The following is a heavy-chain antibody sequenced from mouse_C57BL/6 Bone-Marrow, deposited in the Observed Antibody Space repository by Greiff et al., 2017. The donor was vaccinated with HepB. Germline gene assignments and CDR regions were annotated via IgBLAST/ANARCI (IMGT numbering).Heavy chain of an antibody. D-gene: IGHD2-5*01. CDR2: IDPSDSET. CDR3: ARKAYSNYWYFDG. V-gene: IGHV1-52*01. J-gene: IGHJ1*03. CDR1: GFT. Sequence: QVQVQQPGAELVRPGASVKLSCKASGFTMHWVKQRPIHGLEWNGNIDPSDSETNYNQKFKDKATLTADKSTSTAYMQRSSLTSEDSAVYYCARKAYSNYWYFDGWGTGTTVTVS.